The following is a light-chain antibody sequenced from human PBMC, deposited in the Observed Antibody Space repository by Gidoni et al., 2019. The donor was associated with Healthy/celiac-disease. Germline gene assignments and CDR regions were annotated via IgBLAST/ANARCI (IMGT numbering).Light chain of an antibody. Sequence: QSALTQPASVSGSPGQSITISCTGTSSDVGGYNYVSWYQQHPAKAPKLMIYEVSNRPSGVSKRFSGSKSGNTASLTISGLQAEDEADYYCSSYTSSSTPRVFGGGTKLTVL. CDR2: EVS. CDR1: SSDVGGYNY. J-gene: IGLJ2*01. CDR3: SSYTSSSTPRV. V-gene: IGLV2-14*01.